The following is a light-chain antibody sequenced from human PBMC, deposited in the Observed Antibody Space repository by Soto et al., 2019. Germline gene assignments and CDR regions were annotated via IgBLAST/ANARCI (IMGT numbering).Light chain of an antibody. CDR1: QSVSSS. J-gene: IGKJ2*01. V-gene: IGKV3-15*01. CDR3: QQYNNWPRT. CDR2: GAS. Sequence: EIVMTQSPVTLSVSPGERATLSCRASQSVSSSLAWFQQKPGQAPRLLIYGASTRATGIPARFSGSGSGTEFTLTISSRQSEDFAVYYCQQYNNWPRTFGQGTKLEMK.